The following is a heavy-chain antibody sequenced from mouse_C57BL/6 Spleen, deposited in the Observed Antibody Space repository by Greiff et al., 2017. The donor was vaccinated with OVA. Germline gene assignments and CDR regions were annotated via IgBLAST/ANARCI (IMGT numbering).Heavy chain of an antibody. D-gene: IGHD2-2*01. CDR3: TREGVTTGCAY. Sequence: VQLQESGAELVRPGASVTLSCKASGYTFTDYEMHWVKQTPVHGLEWIGAIDPETGGTAYNQKFKGKAILTADKSSSTAYMGLRSLTSEDFAVYYCTREGVTTGCAYWGQGTLVTVSA. V-gene: IGHV1-15*01. CDR2: IDPETGGT. CDR1: GYTFTDYE. J-gene: IGHJ3*01.